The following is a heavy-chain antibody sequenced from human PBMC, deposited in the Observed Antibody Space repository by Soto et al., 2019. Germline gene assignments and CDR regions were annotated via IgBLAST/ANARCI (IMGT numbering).Heavy chain of an antibody. J-gene: IGHJ5*02. V-gene: IGHV4-34*01. D-gene: IGHD2-15*01. CDR2: INHSGST. CDR1: GGSFSGYY. Sequence: PSETLSLTCAVYGGSFSGYYWSWIRQPPGKGLEWIGEINHSGSTNYNPSLKSRVTISVDTSKNQFSLKLSSVTAADTAVYYCARGRRPIVVVVAATSDGYWFDPWGQGTLVTV. CDR3: ARGRRPIVVVVAATSDGYWFDP.